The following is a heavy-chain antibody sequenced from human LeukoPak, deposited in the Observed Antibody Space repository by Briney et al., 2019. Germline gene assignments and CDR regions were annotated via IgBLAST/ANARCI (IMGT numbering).Heavy chain of an antibody. CDR1: GYTFTGYY. CDR2: INPNSGGT. V-gene: IGHV1-2*02. D-gene: IGHD3-22*01. Sequence: ASVKVSCKASGYTFTGYYMYWVRQAPGQGLEWMGWINPNSGGTNYAQKFQGRVTMTRDTSISTAYMELSRLRSDDTAVYYCARDRDYDSSFDYWGQGTLVTVSS. J-gene: IGHJ4*02. CDR3: ARDRDYDSSFDY.